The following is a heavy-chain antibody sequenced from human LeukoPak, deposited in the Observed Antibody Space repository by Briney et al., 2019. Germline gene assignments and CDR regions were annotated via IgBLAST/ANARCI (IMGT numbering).Heavy chain of an antibody. J-gene: IGHJ3*02. CDR2: LSYDGTIK. CDR1: GFAFSSSP. Sequence: GGSLRLSCVASGFAFSSSPMHWLRQAPGQGLEWVAVLSYDGTIKAYTDSVKGRFTISRDTSKNTLYLQMNSLRGEDTAVYYCAREEARSIAAAGTTYAFDIWGQGTMVTVSS. CDR3: AREEARSIAAAGTTYAFDI. D-gene: IGHD6-13*01. V-gene: IGHV3-30-3*01.